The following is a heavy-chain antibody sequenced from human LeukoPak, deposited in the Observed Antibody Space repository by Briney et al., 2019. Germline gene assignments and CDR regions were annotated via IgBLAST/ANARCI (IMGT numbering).Heavy chain of an antibody. CDR3: ARHPYYYDSSGAFDI. V-gene: IGHV4-61*02. D-gene: IGHD3-22*01. CDR2: IYTSGST. CDR1: GGSISSGSYY. Sequence: SQTLSLTCTVSGGSISSGSYYWSWIRQPAGKGLEWIGRIYTSGSTNYNPSLKSRVTISVDTSKNQFSLKLSSVTAADTAVYYCARHPYYYDSSGAFDIWGQGTMVTVSS. J-gene: IGHJ3*02.